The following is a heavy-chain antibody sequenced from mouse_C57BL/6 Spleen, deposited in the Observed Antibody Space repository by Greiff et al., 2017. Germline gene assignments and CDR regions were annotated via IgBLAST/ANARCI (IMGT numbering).Heavy chain of an antibody. CDR1: GFTFSSYA. CDR2: ISSGGDYI. Sequence: EVKLVESGEGLVKPGGSLKLSCAASGFTFSSYAMSWVRQTPEKRLEWVAYISSGGDYIYYADTVKGRFTISRDNARNTLYLQMSSLKSEDTAMYYCTRDRHSNYGAYAMDYWGQGTSVTVSS. V-gene: IGHV5-9-1*02. D-gene: IGHD2-5*01. CDR3: TRDRHSNYGAYAMDY. J-gene: IGHJ4*01.